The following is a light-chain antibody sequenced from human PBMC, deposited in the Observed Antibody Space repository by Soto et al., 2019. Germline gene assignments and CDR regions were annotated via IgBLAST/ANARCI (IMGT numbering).Light chain of an antibody. CDR1: QGISNY. V-gene: IGKV1-27*01. CDR3: QKYNRAPWT. J-gene: IGKJ1*01. CDR2: VAS. Sequence: DIQMTQSPSSLSASVGDRVTITCRASQGISNYLAWYQQQPGKVPKLLIYVASTLQSGVPSRFSGSGSGAEFSRTISSLQPEDGASYYCQKYNRAPWTFGHGTKVEIK.